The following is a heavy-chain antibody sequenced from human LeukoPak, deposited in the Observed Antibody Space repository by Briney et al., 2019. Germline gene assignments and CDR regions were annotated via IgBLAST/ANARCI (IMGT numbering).Heavy chain of an antibody. Sequence: GGSLRLSCAASVFSDIGNYMSWVRPAPGKGLEWVSVIYSGGNTYYADCVKGRVTISRDNSKSTLHLQMNSLRDEDTAFYYCTRSFVSDCYFDYWGPGALVTVSS. CDR3: TRSFVSDCYFDY. V-gene: IGHV3-53*01. CDR1: VFSDIGNY. D-gene: IGHD2-15*01. J-gene: IGHJ4*02. CDR2: IYSGGNT.